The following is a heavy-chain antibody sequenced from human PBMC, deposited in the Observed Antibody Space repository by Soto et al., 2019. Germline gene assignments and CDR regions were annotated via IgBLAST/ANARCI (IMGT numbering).Heavy chain of an antibody. D-gene: IGHD2-2*01. CDR2: ISGGGGST. CDR1: GFTFSSYW. V-gene: IGHV3-23*01. CDR3: AKILRMPSSPIS. Sequence: GGSLRLSCAASGFTFSSYWMHWVRQAPGKGLEWVSPISGGGGSTYYADSVKGRFTISRDNSKNTLYLQMNSLRAEDTAVYYCAKILRMPSSPISWGQGTLVTVSS. J-gene: IGHJ5*02.